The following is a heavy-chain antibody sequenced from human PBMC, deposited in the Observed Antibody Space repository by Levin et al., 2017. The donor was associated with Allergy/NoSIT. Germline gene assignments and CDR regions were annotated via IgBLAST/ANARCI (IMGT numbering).Heavy chain of an antibody. J-gene: IGHJ6*02. CDR1: GFTFSSYW. Sequence: PGGSLRLSCAASGFTFSSYWMSWVRQAPGKGLEWVANIKQDGSEKYYVDSVKGRFTISRDNAKNSLYLQMNSLRAEDTAVYYCARDPYYDFWSGYAYYYYGMDGWGQGTTVTVSS. V-gene: IGHV3-7*01. CDR3: ARDPYYDFWSGYAYYYYGMDG. D-gene: IGHD3-3*01. CDR2: IKQDGSEK.